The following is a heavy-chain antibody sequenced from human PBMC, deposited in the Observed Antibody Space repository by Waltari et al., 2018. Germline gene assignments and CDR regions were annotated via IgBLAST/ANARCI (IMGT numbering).Heavy chain of an antibody. V-gene: IGHV3-7*01. CDR1: RVTFGNYC. Sequence: EVLLVETGGGLVQTGGSLRLSCAASRVTFGNYCMHWVRRAPGKGLEWVANINQDGSEEYYVDSVKGRFTISRDNAKNSLYLEMKTLRAEDTAIYYCARTGARWLQFAAFDIWGQGTMVTVSS. CDR2: INQDGSEE. D-gene: IGHD5-12*01. CDR3: ARTGARWLQFAAFDI. J-gene: IGHJ3*02.